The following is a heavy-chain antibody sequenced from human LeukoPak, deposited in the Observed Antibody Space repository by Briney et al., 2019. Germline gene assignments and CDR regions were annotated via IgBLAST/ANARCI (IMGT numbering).Heavy chain of an antibody. CDR1: GFTVSSNY. V-gene: IGHV3-66*01. CDR3: ARNFGPGEEYYYGSGSLLRPGYFDY. J-gene: IGHJ4*02. Sequence: GGSLRLSCAASGFTVSSNYMSWVRQAPGKGLEWVSVIYSGGSTYYADSVKGRFTISRDNSKNTLYLQMNSLRAEDTAVYYCARNFGPGEEYYYGSGSLLRPGYFDYWGQGTLVTVSS. D-gene: IGHD3-10*01. CDR2: IYSGGST.